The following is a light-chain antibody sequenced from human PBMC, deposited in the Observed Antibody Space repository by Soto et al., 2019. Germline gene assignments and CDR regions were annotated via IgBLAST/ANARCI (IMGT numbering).Light chain of an antibody. V-gene: IGKV1-27*01. CDR1: QGISNY. CDR2: AAS. Sequence: DIQMTQSPSSLSASVGDRVTITCRASQGISNYLAWYQQTPGKFPRPLIYAASTLQSGVPSRFSGSGSGTDFTLTISSLLPEDGATYYCQEYNSATEAFGQGTKVDIK. CDR3: QEYNSATEA. J-gene: IGKJ1*01.